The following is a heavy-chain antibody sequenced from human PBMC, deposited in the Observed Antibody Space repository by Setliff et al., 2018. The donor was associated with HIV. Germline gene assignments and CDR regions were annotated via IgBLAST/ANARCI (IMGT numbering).Heavy chain of an antibody. J-gene: IGHJ6*03. Sequence: PSETLSLTCAVYGGSFGAHYWSWIRQPPGKGLEWIGEINHSGSTNYNPSLKSRVTISVDTSKKQFSLKLRSVTAADTAVYYCARVVRQVPASYYYYYYMDVWGKGTTVTVSS. CDR3: ARVVRQVPASYYYYYYMDV. CDR2: INHSGST. CDR1: GGSFGAHY. D-gene: IGHD2-2*01. V-gene: IGHV4-34*01.